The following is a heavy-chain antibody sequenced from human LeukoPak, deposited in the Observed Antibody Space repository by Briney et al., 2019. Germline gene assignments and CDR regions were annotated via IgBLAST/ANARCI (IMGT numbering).Heavy chain of an antibody. CDR3: ARDGYSGWGY. D-gene: IGHD5-12*01. CDR1: GFTFSNCW. V-gene: IGHV3-74*03. Sequence: GGSLRLSCAGSGFTFSNCWMYWVRQVPGKGLVWVSRINTDGNNTTYADSVKGRFTISRDNAKNTLYLQMNSLRAEDTAVYYCARDGYSGWGYWGQGSLVTVSS. J-gene: IGHJ4*02. CDR2: INTDGNNT.